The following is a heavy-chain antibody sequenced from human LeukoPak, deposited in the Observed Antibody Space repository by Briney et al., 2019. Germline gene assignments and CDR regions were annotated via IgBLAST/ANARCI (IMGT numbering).Heavy chain of an antibody. V-gene: IGHV1-2*02. J-gene: IGHJ4*02. CDR2: INPNSGGT. D-gene: IGHD2-15*01. CDR1: GYTFTGYY. Sequence: ASVKVSCKASGYTFTGYYMHWVRQAPGQGLKWMGWINPNSGGTNYAQKFQGRVTMTRDTSISTTYMELSRLRSDDTAVYYCARLYCSGGSCYDYWGQGTLVTVSS. CDR3: ARLYCSGGSCYDY.